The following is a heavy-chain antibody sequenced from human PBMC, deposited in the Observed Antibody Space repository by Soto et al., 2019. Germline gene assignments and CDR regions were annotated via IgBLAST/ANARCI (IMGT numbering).Heavy chain of an antibody. D-gene: IGHD1-26*01. Sequence: PSETLSLTCTVSGGSVNSGGYYWSWIRQPPGKGLEWIGFIFYNGGTSYNPSLGSRVTISADTSKTLFSLNLNFVTAADTAVYFCARGGHSPRRSYFDTWGQGTLVTASS. J-gene: IGHJ4*02. V-gene: IGHV4-61*03. CDR2: IFYNGGT. CDR1: GGSVNSGGYY. CDR3: ARGGHSPRRSYFDT.